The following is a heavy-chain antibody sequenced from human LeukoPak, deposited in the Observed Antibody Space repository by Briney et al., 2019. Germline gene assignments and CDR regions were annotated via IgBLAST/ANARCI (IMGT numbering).Heavy chain of an antibody. CDR2: INHSGST. V-gene: IGHV4-34*01. CDR1: GGSFSGYY. J-gene: IGHJ4*02. Sequence: SETLSLTCAVYGGSFSGYYWSWIRQPPGKGLEWIGEINHSGSTNYNPSLKSRVTTSVDTSKNQFSLKLSSVTAADTAVYYCARGIPRQYSSSWYNYWGQGTLVTVSS. CDR3: ARGIPRQYSSSWYNY. D-gene: IGHD6-13*01.